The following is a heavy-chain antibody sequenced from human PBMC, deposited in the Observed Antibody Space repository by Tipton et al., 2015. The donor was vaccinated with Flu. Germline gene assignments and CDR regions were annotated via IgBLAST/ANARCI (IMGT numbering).Heavy chain of an antibody. V-gene: IGHV4-61*01. D-gene: IGHD6-6*01. Sequence: LRLSCSVSGGSVSRGSYTWTWIRQPPGKGLEWIGDVYYGGTTNYNPSLKSRVAISLDKSKNQFSLKLTSVTPADTAVYYCARSRIAARPGYYFDYWGQGSLVSVSS. CDR3: ARSRIAARPGYYFDY. CDR2: VYYGGTT. CDR1: GGSVSRGSYT. J-gene: IGHJ4*02.